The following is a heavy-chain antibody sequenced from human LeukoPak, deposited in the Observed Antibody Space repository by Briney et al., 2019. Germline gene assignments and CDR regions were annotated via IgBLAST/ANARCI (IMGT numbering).Heavy chain of an antibody. CDR1: GFIFSSYA. Sequence: GGSLRLSCAASGFIFSSYAMHWVRQAPGKGLEYVSAISSNGDSTYYANSVEDRFTISRDNSKNTLYLQMGSLRVEDMAVYYCARGGGYRGYGQDYWGQGTLVTVSS. V-gene: IGHV3-64*01. J-gene: IGHJ4*02. CDR3: ARGGGYRGYGQDY. CDR2: ISSNGDST. D-gene: IGHD5-12*01.